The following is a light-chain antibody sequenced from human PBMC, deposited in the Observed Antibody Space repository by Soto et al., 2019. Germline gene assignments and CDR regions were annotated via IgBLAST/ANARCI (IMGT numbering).Light chain of an antibody. Sequence: QSVLTQPPSVSAAPGQKVTISCSGSSSNIGNNYVSWYQQLPGTAPKLLIYDNNKRPSGIPDRFSGSKSGTSATLGITGLXTGDEADYYCGTWDSSLSAGVFGGGTKVTVL. CDR3: GTWDSSLSAGV. J-gene: IGLJ2*01. CDR2: DNN. V-gene: IGLV1-51*01. CDR1: SSNIGNNY.